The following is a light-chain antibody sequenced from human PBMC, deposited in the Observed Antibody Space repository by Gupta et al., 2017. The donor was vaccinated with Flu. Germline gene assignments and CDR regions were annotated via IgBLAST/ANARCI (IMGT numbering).Light chain of an antibody. CDR3: MQTIQTPDT. V-gene: IGKV2-28*01. CDR2: LGS. Sequence: LLTPSPSSLPATLGRRASFSASPGRSSGHRNGNNYLDWYLQRPGQSPRLLIYLGSTRASGVPDRFSGSGSGTDFTLKISRVEAEDIGVYYCMQTIQTPDTFGQGTKLEI. CDR1: RSSGHRNGNNY. J-gene: IGKJ2*01.